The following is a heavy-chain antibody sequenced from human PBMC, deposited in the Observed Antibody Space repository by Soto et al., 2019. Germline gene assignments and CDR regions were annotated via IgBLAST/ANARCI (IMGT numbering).Heavy chain of an antibody. CDR2: INGGNGNT. CDR1: GNTFPNYA. Sequence: QVQLVQSGAELKKPGASVRVSCKYSGNTFPNYAIHWVRQAPGQRPEWMGWINGGNGNTYYSENFQGRVTFTRDTSASPVYMELSSLRSEDTAIYYCARDDSGYSSSSYIDYFNYWGQGALVTVSS. V-gene: IGHV1-3*01. J-gene: IGHJ4*02. D-gene: IGHD6-13*01. CDR3: ARDDSGYSSSSYIDYFNY.